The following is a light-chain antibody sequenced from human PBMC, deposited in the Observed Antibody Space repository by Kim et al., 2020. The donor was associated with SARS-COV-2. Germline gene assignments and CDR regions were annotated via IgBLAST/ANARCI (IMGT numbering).Light chain of an antibody. CDR2: YDS. CDR3: QVWDSSSDHPV. Sequence: PGKTARISCGGKNIGRKRGQGYQQKPSPAPVLVIYYDSDPPSGIPERFSGSNYGNTATLTISRVEAGDEADYYCQVWDSSSDHPVFGTGTKVTVL. J-gene: IGLJ1*01. CDR1: NIGRKR. V-gene: IGLV3-21*04.